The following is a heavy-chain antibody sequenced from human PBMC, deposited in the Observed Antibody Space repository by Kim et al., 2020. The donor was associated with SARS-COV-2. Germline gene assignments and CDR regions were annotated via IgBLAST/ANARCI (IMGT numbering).Heavy chain of an antibody. V-gene: IGHV3-9*01. D-gene: IGHD5-12*01. J-gene: IGHJ4*02. Sequence: ADAVKGRFTISRDNAKNSLYLQMNSLRAEDTALYCCAKDIVATIMALFDYWGQGTLVTVSS. CDR3: AKDIVATIMALFDY.